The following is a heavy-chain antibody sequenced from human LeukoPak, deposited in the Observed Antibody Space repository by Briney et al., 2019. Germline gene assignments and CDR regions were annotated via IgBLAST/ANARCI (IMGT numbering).Heavy chain of an antibody. V-gene: IGHV5-51*01. CDR3: ALLGGTNFDY. J-gene: IGHJ4*02. D-gene: IGHD2-2*01. CDR1: GYRFTSYW. Sequence: GESLKISCKGSGYRFTSYWIGWVRQMPGKGLEWMGIIYPGDSDTRYRPSFQGQVTISVDKSTNTAYLQWSSLKASDTAMYYRALLGGTNFDYWGQGTLVTVSS. CDR2: IYPGDSDT.